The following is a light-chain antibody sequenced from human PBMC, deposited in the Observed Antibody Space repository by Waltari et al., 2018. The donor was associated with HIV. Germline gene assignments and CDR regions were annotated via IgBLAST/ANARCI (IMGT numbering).Light chain of an antibody. J-gene: IGKJ2*02. CDR2: AAS. Sequence: DIQMTQSPASLSASVGDRVTITCRASQTISSYLNWYQQRPGKAPKVLIHAASSLQSGVPSRFSGSGAGTDFTLTINSLQPEDFAIYYCQQSYSTPGTFGQGTKLEI. V-gene: IGKV1-39*01. CDR1: QTISSY. CDR3: QQSYSTPGT.